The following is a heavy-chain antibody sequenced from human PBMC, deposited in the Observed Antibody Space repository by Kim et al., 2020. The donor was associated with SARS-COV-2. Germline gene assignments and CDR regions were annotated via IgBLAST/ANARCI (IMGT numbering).Heavy chain of an antibody. CDR3: TTDVKQRSSWYGNDAFDS. V-gene: IGHV3-15*01. D-gene: IGHD6-13*01. Sequence: KGRFTISRDESKNTLYLQMNSLKTEDTAVYYCTTDVKQRSSWYGNDAFDSWGQGTMVTVSS. J-gene: IGHJ3*02.